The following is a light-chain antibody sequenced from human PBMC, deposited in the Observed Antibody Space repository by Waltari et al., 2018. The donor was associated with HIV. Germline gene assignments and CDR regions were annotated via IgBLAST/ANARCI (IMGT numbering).Light chain of an antibody. CDR1: NIGSQS. Sequence: SYVLTQPPSVSVAPGQTARITCEGNNIGSQSGHWYQQRPGQAPALVVHDDSDRPSGIPERFSGSNSGNTATLTISRVEAGDEADYYCQVWHSNSDHVVFGGGTKLTVL. CDR3: QVWHSNSDHVV. V-gene: IGLV3-21*02. J-gene: IGLJ2*01. CDR2: DDS.